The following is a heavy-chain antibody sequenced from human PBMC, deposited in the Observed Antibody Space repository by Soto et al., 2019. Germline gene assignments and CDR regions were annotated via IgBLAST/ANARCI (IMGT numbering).Heavy chain of an antibody. CDR1: GYTFTGYY. V-gene: IGHV1-2*04. Sequence: QVQLVQSGAEVKKPGASVKVSCKASGYTFTGYYMHWVRQAPGQRLEWMGWINPDSGGTNYAQKFQGWVTMTRDTSISTAYMELSRLRSDDTAVYYWARSSVSRGYPLDPWGQGTLVTVSS. D-gene: IGHD3-22*01. CDR2: INPDSGGT. CDR3: ARSSVSRGYPLDP. J-gene: IGHJ5*02.